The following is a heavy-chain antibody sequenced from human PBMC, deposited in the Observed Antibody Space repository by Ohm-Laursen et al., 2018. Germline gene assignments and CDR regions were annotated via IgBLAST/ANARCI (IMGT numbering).Heavy chain of an antibody. CDR2: ISYDESDE. Sequence: SLRLSCTASGFTFSSYGMHWVRQAPGKGLEWVALISYDESDEYYADSVKGRFTISRDNSKNTLYLQMNSLRAEDTAVYYCARDLSEIKYYDFWSGYSYGMDVWGQGTTVTVSS. CDR1: GFTFSSYG. V-gene: IGHV3-30*03. D-gene: IGHD3-3*01. J-gene: IGHJ6*02. CDR3: ARDLSEIKYYDFWSGYSYGMDV.